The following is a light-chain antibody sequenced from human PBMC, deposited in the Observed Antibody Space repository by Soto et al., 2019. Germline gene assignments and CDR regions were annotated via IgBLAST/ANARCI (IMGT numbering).Light chain of an antibody. V-gene: IGLV4-60*02. Sequence: QLVLTQSSSASASLGSSVKLTCTLSSGHSNYIIAWHHQQPGKAPRYLMKLEGSGTYNKGSGVPDRFSGSSSGADRYLTISHLQFEDEADYYCETWDSNTRVFGGGTKLTVL. CDR3: ETWDSNTRV. J-gene: IGLJ3*02. CDR2: LEGSGTY. CDR1: SGHSNYI.